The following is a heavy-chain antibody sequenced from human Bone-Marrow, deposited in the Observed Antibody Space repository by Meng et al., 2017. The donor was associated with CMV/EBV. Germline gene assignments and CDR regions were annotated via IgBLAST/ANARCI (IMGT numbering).Heavy chain of an antibody. CDR1: GYTFTGYY. CDR2: IIPGLGTT. J-gene: IGHJ4*02. V-gene: IGHV1-46*01. D-gene: IGHD5-24*01. Sequence: ASVKVSCKASGYTFTGYYMHWVRQAPGQGLEWMGSIIPGLGTTNYAQKFQGRVTMTADKSTSTANMELSSLRSEDTAVYYCATGGEMATITGPFDYWGQGTLVTVSS. CDR3: ATGGEMATITGPFDY.